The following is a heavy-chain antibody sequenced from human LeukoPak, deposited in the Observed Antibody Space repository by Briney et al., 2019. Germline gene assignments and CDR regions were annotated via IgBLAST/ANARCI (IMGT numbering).Heavy chain of an antibody. CDR2: IKQDGSEK. J-gene: IGHJ4*02. Sequence: GGSLRLSRAASGFTFSSYWMSWVRQAPGKGLEWVANIKQDGSEKYYVDSVKGRFTISRDNAKNSLYLQMNSLRAEDTAVYYCARYGSGSYYTTHLDYWGQGTLVTVSS. CDR3: ARYGSGSYYTTHLDY. D-gene: IGHD3-10*01. V-gene: IGHV3-7*01. CDR1: GFTFSSYW.